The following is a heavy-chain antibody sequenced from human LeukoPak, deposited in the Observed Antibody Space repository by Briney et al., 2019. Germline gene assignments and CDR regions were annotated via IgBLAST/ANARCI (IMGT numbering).Heavy chain of an antibody. J-gene: IGHJ4*02. CDR1: GFTFSSYS. Sequence: GGSLRLSCAASGFTFSSYSMNWVRQAPGKGLEWVSSISSSGSYIYYADSVKGRFTISRDNAKNSLYLQMNRLRAEDTAVYYRARDWELPPNFDYWGQGTLVTVSS. CDR3: ARDWELPPNFDY. D-gene: IGHD1-26*01. CDR2: ISSSGSYI. V-gene: IGHV3-21*01.